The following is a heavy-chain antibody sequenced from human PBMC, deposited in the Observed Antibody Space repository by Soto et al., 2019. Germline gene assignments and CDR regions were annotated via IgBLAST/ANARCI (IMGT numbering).Heavy chain of an antibody. CDR3: ARDQGGNDYGDYKNWFDP. J-gene: IGHJ5*02. CDR1: GGSISSYY. D-gene: IGHD4-17*01. Sequence: PSETLSLTCTVSGGSISSYYWSWIRQPPGKGLEWIGYIYYSGSTNYNPSLKSRVTISVDTSKNQFSLKLSSVTAADTAVYYCARDQGGNDYGDYKNWFDPWGQGTLVTVSS. V-gene: IGHV4-59*01. CDR2: IYYSGST.